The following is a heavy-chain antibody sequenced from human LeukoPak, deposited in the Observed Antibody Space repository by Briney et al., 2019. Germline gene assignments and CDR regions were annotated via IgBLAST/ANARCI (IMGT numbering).Heavy chain of an antibody. CDR2: IYHSGST. V-gene: IGHV4-30-2*05. J-gene: IGHJ3*02. D-gene: IGHD3-22*01. CDR3: ARELGYYNYYDSSGYFPYDAFDI. CDR1: GGSISSGGYS. Sequence: SETLSLTCAVSGGSISSGGYSWSWIRQPPGKGLEWIGYIYHSGSTYYNPSLKSRVTISVDTSKNQFSLKLSSVTAADTAVYYCARELGYYNYYDSSGYFPYDAFDIWGQGTMVTVSS.